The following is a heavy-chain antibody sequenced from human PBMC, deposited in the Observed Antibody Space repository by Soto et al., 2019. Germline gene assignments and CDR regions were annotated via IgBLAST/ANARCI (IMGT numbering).Heavy chain of an antibody. CDR3: ARDANDYGGKGAFDI. V-gene: IGHV3-7*03. CDR2: IKQDGSEK. CDR1: GFTFSSYW. Sequence: GGSLRLSCAASGFTFSSYWMSWVRQAPGKGLEWVANIKQDGSEKYYVDSVKGRFTIPRDNAKNSLYLQMNSLRAEDTAVYYCARDANDYGGKGAFDIWGQGTMVTVSS. J-gene: IGHJ3*02. D-gene: IGHD4-17*01.